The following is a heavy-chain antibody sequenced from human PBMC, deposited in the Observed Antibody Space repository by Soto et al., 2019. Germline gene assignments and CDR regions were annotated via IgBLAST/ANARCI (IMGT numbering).Heavy chain of an antibody. Sequence: QVQLVQSGAEVRKPGSSVKVSCKASGGTFTRYSINWVRQAPGQGLEWMGRIIPVLGATDYAQRFQGRVTLTAGKVTSTAYGELSGRRSDDPAVYYCATTPSGTDRWFGRGGHGTLVAVSS. CDR1: GGTFTRYS. CDR3: ATTPSGTDRWFGR. D-gene: IGHD6-13*01. CDR2: IIPVLGAT. V-gene: IGHV1-69*08. J-gene: IGHJ5*02.